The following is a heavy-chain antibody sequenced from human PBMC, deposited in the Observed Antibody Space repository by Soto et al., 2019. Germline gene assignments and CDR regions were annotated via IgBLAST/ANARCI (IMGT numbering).Heavy chain of an antibody. D-gene: IGHD3-3*01. CDR2: ISGSGGST. Sequence: PGGSLRLSCAASGFIFSSYAMNWVRQAPGEGLEWVSGISGSGGSTYYTDSVKGRFTISRDNSKNTLYLQVNSLRAEDTAVYYCAKAWNYDFWSGYSVRFDYWGQGILVTVS. J-gene: IGHJ4*02. CDR1: GFIFSSYA. CDR3: AKAWNYDFWSGYSVRFDY. V-gene: IGHV3-23*01.